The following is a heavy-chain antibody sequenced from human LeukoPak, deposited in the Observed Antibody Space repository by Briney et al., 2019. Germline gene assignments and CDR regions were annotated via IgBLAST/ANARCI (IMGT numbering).Heavy chain of an antibody. CDR3: TRGQQLVRD. Sequence: TGGSLRLSCAASGFTFSSYWMHWFRQAPGKGLVWVSRINPDGGSTAYADSVKGRFTISRDNAKNTLYLQMNSLRVEDTAVYYCTRGQQLVRDWGQGTLATVSS. J-gene: IGHJ4*02. V-gene: IGHV3-74*01. D-gene: IGHD6-13*01. CDR2: INPDGGST. CDR1: GFTFSSYW.